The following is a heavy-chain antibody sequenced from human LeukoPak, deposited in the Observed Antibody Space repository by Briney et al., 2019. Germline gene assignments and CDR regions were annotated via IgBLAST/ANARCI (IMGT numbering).Heavy chain of an antibody. CDR2: IRYDGSNK. J-gene: IGHJ5*02. CDR3: AKDRGETPWFGETFDP. V-gene: IGHV3-30*02. Sequence: GGSLRLSCAASGFTFSSYGMHWVRQAPGKGLEWVAFIRYDGSNKYYADSVKGRFTISRDNSKSTLYLQMNSLRAEDTAVYYCAKDRGETPWFGETFDPWGQGTLVTVSS. D-gene: IGHD3-10*01. CDR1: GFTFSSYG.